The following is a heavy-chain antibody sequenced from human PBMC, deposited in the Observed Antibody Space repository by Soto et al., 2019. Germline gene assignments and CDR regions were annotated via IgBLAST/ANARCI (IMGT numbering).Heavy chain of an antibody. V-gene: IGHV1-58*01. CDR1: GFNFISSA. J-gene: IGHJ6*02. D-gene: IGHD3-3*01. CDR2: IVVGTGQT. CDR3: AAPTIFGVVVLSPPDV. Sequence: SVKVSCKASGFNFISSAVQWVRQARGQRLEWIGWIVVGTGQTNYAQKFQERVTIMRDMSTSTAYMELSSLRSEDTAVYYCAAPTIFGVVVLSPPDVWGQGTTVTVSS.